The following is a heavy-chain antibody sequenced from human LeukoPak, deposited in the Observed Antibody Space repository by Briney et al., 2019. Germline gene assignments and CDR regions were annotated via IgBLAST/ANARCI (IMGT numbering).Heavy chain of an antibody. D-gene: IGHD4-17*01. V-gene: IGHV3-74*01. CDR3: ARTNDYGDYFDY. CDR1: GFTFSSYW. J-gene: IGHJ4*02. Sequence: GGSPRFSCAASGFTFSSYWMHWVRQAPGKGLVWVSRINSDGSSTSYADSVKGRFTISRDNAKNTLYLQMNSLRAEDTAVYYCARTNDYGDYFDYWGQGTLVTVSS. CDR2: INSDGSST.